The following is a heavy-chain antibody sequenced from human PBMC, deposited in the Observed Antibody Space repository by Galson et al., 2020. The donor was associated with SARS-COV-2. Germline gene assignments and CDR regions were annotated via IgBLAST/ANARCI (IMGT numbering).Heavy chain of an antibody. D-gene: IGHD3-22*01. J-gene: IGHJ2*01. CDR2: IYPSGST. Sequence: SETLSLTCAVSGYSISTTNHWGWVRQPPGKGLEWIGSIYPSGSTYYNPSLKSRVTISVDTSRNQFSLRLDSVTAADTALYYCARQGVNMIVLVTVPGWFFDLWGRGTPVTVSS. CDR3: ARQGVNMIVLVTVPGWFFDL. CDR1: GYSISTTNH. V-gene: IGHV4-38-2*01.